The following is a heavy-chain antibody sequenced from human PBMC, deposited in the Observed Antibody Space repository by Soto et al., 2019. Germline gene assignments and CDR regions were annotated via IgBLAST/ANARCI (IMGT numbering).Heavy chain of an antibody. CDR1: GYSFASYG. Sequence: ASVKVSCKASGYSFASYGLTWVRQAPGQGPEWMGWISGYDGNANYAQKFQGRVTMTTDTSTSTAHLELRSLRSDDTAMYYCARDPVDDLVQGSFDLWGQGTMVTVSS. V-gene: IGHV1-18*04. CDR3: ARDPVDDLVQGSFDL. D-gene: IGHD3-10*01. J-gene: IGHJ3*01. CDR2: ISGYDGNA.